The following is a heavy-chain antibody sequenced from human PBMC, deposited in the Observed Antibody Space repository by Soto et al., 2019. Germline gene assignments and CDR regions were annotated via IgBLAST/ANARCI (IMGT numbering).Heavy chain of an antibody. J-gene: IGHJ6*02. D-gene: IGHD3-22*01. CDR3: GKSYYDSSGHGDQYYYYGMDV. Sequence: VALRLSCAASGFTFSSYAMSWVRQAPGKGLEWVSAISGSGGSTYYADSVKGRFTISRDNSKNTLYLQMNSLRAEDTAVYYCGKSYYDSSGHGDQYYYYGMDVWGQGTTGTVS. CDR2: ISGSGGST. CDR1: GFTFSSYA. V-gene: IGHV3-23*01.